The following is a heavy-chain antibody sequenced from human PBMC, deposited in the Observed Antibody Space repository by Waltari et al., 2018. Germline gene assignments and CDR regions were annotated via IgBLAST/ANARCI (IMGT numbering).Heavy chain of an antibody. J-gene: IGHJ4*02. D-gene: IGHD2-21*01. V-gene: IGHV4-39*07. CDR1: GGSISSSSYY. CDR2: IYYSGST. CDR3: ARSLPDSSNCGGDCYPVFDY. Sequence: QLQLQESGPGLVKPSATLSLTCTVSGGSISSSSYYWGWIRHPPAKGLEWIGSIYYSGSTYYNPSLKSRVTISVDTSKNQFSLKLSSVTAADTAVYYCARSLPDSSNCGGDCYPVFDYWGQGTLVTVSS.